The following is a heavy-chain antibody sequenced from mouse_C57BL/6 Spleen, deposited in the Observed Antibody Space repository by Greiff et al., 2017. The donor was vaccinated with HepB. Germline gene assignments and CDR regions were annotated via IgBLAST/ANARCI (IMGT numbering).Heavy chain of an antibody. J-gene: IGHJ4*01. Sequence: QVQLKQSGAELAKPGASVKLSCKASGYTFTSYWMHWVKQRPGQGLEWIGYINPSSGYTKYNQKFKDKATLTPDKSSSTAYMQLSSLTYEDSAVYYCANFDSSGYGRNYAMDYWGQGTSVTVSS. D-gene: IGHD3-2*02. V-gene: IGHV1-7*01. CDR3: ANFDSSGYGRNYAMDY. CDR1: GYTFTSYW. CDR2: INPSSGYT.